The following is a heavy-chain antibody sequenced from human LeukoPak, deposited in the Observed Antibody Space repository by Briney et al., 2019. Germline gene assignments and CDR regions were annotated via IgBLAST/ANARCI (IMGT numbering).Heavy chain of an antibody. CDR2: IYASGST. V-gene: IGHV4-61*02. CDR1: GGSLSSGSDY. J-gene: IGHJ6*03. Sequence: SETLSLTCTVSGGSLSSGSDYWSWIRQSAGKGLEWIGRIYASGSTNYNPSLKSRVTISVDTSKNQFSLRLSSVTAADTAVYYCARTTVTPYYYYYYMDVWGKGTTVTVSS. CDR3: ARTTVTPYYYYYYMDV. D-gene: IGHD4-17*01.